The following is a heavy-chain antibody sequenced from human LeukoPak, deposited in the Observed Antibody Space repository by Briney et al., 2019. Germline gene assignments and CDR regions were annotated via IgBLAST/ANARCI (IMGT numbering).Heavy chain of an antibody. D-gene: IGHD1-1*01. J-gene: IGHJ6*03. Sequence: GGSLRLSCAASGFTFSSYAMSWVRQAPGKGLEWVSTISGSGGSTYYADSVKGRFTISRDNSKNTLYLQMNSLRAEDTAVYYCAKDGYDYYYYYMDVWGKGTTVTVSS. CDR3: AKDGYDYYYYYMDV. CDR1: GFTFSSYA. CDR2: ISGSGGST. V-gene: IGHV3-23*01.